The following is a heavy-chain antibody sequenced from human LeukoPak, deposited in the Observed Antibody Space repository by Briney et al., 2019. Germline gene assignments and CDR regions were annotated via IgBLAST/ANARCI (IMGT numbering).Heavy chain of an antibody. Sequence: SETLSLTCTVSGGSISSYYWSWIRQPAGKGLEWIGRIYTSGSTNYNPSLKSRVTMSVDTSKNQFSLKLSSVTAADTAVYYCAREAWIQLWLGWFDPWGQGTLVTVSS. D-gene: IGHD5-18*01. CDR1: GGSISSYY. CDR2: IYTSGST. V-gene: IGHV4-4*07. CDR3: AREAWIQLWLGWFDP. J-gene: IGHJ5*02.